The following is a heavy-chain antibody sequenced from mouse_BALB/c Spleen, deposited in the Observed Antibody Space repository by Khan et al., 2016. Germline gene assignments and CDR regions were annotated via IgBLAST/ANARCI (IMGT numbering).Heavy chain of an antibody. D-gene: IGHD1-1*01. Sequence: QIQLVQSGPELKKPGETVKISCKASGYAFTNYGMNWVKQAPGKGLKWMDWIKTYSGESTYADDFKGRFACSLETSASTAYLQINSLKNEDLATYFCARSRLLDLYYAMHYWGQGTSVTVSS. J-gene: IGHJ4*01. V-gene: IGHV9-1*02. CDR3: ARSRLLDLYYAMHY. CDR1: GYAFTNYG. CDR2: IKTYSGES.